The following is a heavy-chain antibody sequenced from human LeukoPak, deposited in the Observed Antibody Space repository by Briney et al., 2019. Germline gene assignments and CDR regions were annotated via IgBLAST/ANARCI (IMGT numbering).Heavy chain of an antibody. V-gene: IGHV4-31*03. Sequence: SETLSLTCTVSADSLSSGGHYWAWIRQLPGKGLESIGFIHHSGSSRHNPSLRDRVAISVDASRKQFALRLSSVTAADTAIYYCARGGNRFGGFYFDYWGQGIQVIVSS. J-gene: IGHJ4*02. CDR2: IHHSGSS. CDR1: ADSLSSGGHY. CDR3: ARGGNRFGGFYFDY. D-gene: IGHD3-10*01.